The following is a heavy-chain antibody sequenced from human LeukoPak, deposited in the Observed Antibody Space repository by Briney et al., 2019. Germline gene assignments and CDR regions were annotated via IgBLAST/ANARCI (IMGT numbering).Heavy chain of an antibody. J-gene: IGHJ4*02. D-gene: IGHD2-2*01. CDR3: AKLTCSSTFCPLDY. CDR1: GGSISSSSFF. Sequence: SETLSLTCTVSGGSISSSSFFWAWIRQPPGKGLEWIGTVSYSGTTYYSPSLKSRVTISVDTSKNQFSLRLTSVTAADTALYYCAKLTCSSTFCPLDYWGQGTLVTVSS. V-gene: IGHV4-39*01. CDR2: VSYSGTT.